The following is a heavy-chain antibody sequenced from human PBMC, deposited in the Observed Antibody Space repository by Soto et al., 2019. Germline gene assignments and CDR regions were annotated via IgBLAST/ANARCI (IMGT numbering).Heavy chain of an antibody. CDR2: IWYDGSNK. V-gene: IGHV3-33*01. D-gene: IGHD3-10*01. Sequence: PGGSLRLSCAASGFTFSSYGMHWVRQAPGKGLEWVAVIWYDGSNKYYADSVKGRFTISRDNSKNTLYLQMNSLRAEDTAVYYCAREKAYYGSGSYDPTYYFDYWGQGT. CDR3: AREKAYYGSGSYDPTYYFDY. J-gene: IGHJ4*02. CDR1: GFTFSSYG.